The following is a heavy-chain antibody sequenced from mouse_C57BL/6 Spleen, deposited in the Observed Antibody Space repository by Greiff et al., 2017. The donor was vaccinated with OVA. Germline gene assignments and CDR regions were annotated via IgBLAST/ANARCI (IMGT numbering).Heavy chain of an antibody. Sequence: VQLQQPGAELVKPGASVKLSCKASGYTFTSYWMHWVKQRPGQGLEWIGMIHPNSGSTNYNEKFKSKATLTVDKSSSTAYMQLSSLTSEDSAVYYCARYDYDRGYYFDYWGQGTTLTVSS. CDR1: GYTFTSYW. CDR3: ARYDYDRGYYFDY. CDR2: IHPNSGST. V-gene: IGHV1-64*01. J-gene: IGHJ2*01. D-gene: IGHD2-4*01.